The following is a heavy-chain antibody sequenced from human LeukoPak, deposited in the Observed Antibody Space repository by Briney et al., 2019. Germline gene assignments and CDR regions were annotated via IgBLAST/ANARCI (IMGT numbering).Heavy chain of an antibody. J-gene: IGHJ4*02. V-gene: IGHV3-49*03. D-gene: IGHD5-18*01. CDR1: GFTFGDYA. CDR2: IRSKAYGGTT. CDR3: TRASATDTAMVDY. Sequence: PGRSLRLSCTASGFTFGDYAMSWFRQAPGKGLEWVGFIRSKAYGGTTEYAASVKGRFTISRDDSKSIAYLQMNSLKTEDTAVYYCTRASATDTAMVDYWGQGTLVTVSS.